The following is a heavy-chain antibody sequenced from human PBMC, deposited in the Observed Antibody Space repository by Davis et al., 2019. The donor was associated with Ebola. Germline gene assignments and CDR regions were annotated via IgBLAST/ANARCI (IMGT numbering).Heavy chain of an antibody. CDR3: ARGGTDYSGSGNDYNSIDYFEY. V-gene: IGHV1-69*10. CDR2: VIPILGIT. D-gene: IGHD3-10*01. J-gene: IGHJ4*02. CDR1: GDTFRRHG. Sequence: SVKVSCKTSGDTFRRHGISWVRQAPGQGLEWLGGVIPILGITNRPQKFRGRLTITADESTTTVYMELNSLRSEDTAVYYCARGGTDYSGSGNDYNSIDYFEYWGQGTLVTASS.